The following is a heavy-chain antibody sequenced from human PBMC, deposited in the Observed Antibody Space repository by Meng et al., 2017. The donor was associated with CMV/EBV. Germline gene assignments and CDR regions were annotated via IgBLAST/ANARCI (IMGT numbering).Heavy chain of an antibody. Sequence: FSFRTYWMPWVRQAPGKGLVWVSRLNSDGNTTNYADSVKGRFIISRDNAKNTLYLQMNSLRAEDTAVYYCARALDCSSSSCPRAFDSWGQGTLVTVSS. CDR3: ARALDCSSSSCPRAFDS. D-gene: IGHD2-2*01. CDR1: FSFRTYW. CDR2: LNSDGNTT. V-gene: IGHV3-74*01. J-gene: IGHJ4*02.